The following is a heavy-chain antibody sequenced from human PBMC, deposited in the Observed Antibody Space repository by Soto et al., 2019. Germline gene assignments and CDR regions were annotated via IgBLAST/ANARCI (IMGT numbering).Heavy chain of an antibody. CDR2: ITSDGRRT. Sequence: PGGSLRLSCAASGFTFSSYWMHWVRQVPGKGLMWVSYITSDGRRTTYADSVKGRFTISRDNAKNSLYLQMNSLRAEDTAVYYCAREIYDDYDSSGFDHWGQGTLVTVSS. CDR1: GFTFSSYW. D-gene: IGHD3-22*01. J-gene: IGHJ4*02. CDR3: AREIYDDYDSSGFDH. V-gene: IGHV3-74*01.